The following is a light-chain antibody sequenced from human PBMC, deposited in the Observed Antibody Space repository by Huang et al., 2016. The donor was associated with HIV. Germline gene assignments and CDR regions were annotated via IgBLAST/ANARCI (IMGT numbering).Light chain of an antibody. CDR2: GTS. Sequence: EIVMTQSPATLSVSPGERATLSCRASQSVSTNLAWYQQKAGQAPRLLMYGTSTRATGVPARFSGRGSGTEFTLTISSLQSEDFAVYYCQQYNNWPPLTFGGGTMVEIK. CDR1: QSVSTN. CDR3: QQYNNWPPLT. J-gene: IGKJ4*01. V-gene: IGKV3-15*01.